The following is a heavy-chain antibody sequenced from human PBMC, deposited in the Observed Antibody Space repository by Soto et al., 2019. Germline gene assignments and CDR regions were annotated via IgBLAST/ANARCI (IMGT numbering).Heavy chain of an antibody. D-gene: IGHD1-7*01. CDR3: ARDKAYNWNYSAFDI. J-gene: IGHJ3*02. CDR1: GYTFTGYY. Sequence: ASVKVSCKASGYTFTGYYMHWVRQAPGQGLEWMGWINPNSGGTNYAQKFQGWVTMTRDTSISTAYMELSRLRSDDTAVYYCARDKAYNWNYSAFDIWGQGTMVTVSS. V-gene: IGHV1-2*04. CDR2: INPNSGGT.